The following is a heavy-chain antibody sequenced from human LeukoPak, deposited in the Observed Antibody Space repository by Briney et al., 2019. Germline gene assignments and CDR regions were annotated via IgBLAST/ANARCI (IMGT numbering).Heavy chain of an antibody. J-gene: IGHJ4*02. Sequence: PSETLSLTCTVSGGSISSYYWSWIRQPPGKGLEWIGYIYYSGSTNYNPCLKSRVTISVDTSKNQFSLKLSSVTAADTAVYYCARIPYCSGGSCYPDYWGQGTLVTVSS. CDR3: ARIPYCSGGSCYPDY. CDR2: IYYSGST. D-gene: IGHD2-15*01. V-gene: IGHV4-59*01. CDR1: GGSISSYY.